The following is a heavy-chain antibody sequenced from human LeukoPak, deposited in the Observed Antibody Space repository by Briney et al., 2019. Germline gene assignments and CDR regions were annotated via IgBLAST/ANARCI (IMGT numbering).Heavy chain of an antibody. D-gene: IGHD3-22*01. CDR1: GFTFSSYA. CDR3: ARVSGGYYYGTFDY. CDR2: ISYDGSNK. V-gene: IGHV3-30*04. Sequence: GRSLRLSCAASGFTFSSYAMHWVRQAPGKGLEWVAVISYDGSNKYYADSVKGRFTISRDNSKNTLYLQMNSLRAEDTAVYYCARVSGGYYYGTFDYWGQGTLVTVSS. J-gene: IGHJ4*02.